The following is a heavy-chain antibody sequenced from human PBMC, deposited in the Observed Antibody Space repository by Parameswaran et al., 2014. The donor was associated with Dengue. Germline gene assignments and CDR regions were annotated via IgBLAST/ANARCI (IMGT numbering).Heavy chain of an antibody. CDR2: INAGNGNT. D-gene: IGHD5-18*01. CDR3: ARDGYSYGIYGMDV. Sequence: WVRQAPGQRLEWMGWINAGNGNTKYSQKFQGRVTITRDTSASTAYMELSSLRSEDTAVYYCARDGYSYGIYGMDVWGQGTTVTVSS. J-gene: IGHJ6*02. V-gene: IGHV1-3*01.